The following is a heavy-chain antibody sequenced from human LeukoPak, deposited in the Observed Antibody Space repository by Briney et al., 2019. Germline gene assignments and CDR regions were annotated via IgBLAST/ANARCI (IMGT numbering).Heavy chain of an antibody. CDR1: GGSFSGYY. J-gene: IGHJ5*02. Sequence: SETLSLTCAVYGGSFSGYYWSWIRQPPGKGLEWIGEINHSGSTNYNPSLKSRVTISVDRSRNLFSLKVRSVTAADTAVYFCARGTGVVPLATWGQGILVSVSS. CDR2: INHSGST. V-gene: IGHV4-34*01. CDR3: ARGTGVVPLAT. D-gene: IGHD5-18*01.